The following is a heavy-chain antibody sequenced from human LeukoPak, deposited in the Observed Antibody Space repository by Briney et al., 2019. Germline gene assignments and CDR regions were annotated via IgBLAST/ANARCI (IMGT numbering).Heavy chain of an antibody. CDR1: GFTFSSYG. CDR2: ITATSSST. Sequence: PGGSLRLSCAASGFTFSSYGMSWVRQAPGKGLEWVSAITATSSSTHDADSVQGRFTISRDNSKNTLYLQMNSLRPEDTAIYYCARDHYHKIHSVMVTAPDYWGQGTLVIVSS. CDR3: ARDHYHKIHSVMVTAPDY. D-gene: IGHD2-21*02. V-gene: IGHV3-23*01. J-gene: IGHJ4*02.